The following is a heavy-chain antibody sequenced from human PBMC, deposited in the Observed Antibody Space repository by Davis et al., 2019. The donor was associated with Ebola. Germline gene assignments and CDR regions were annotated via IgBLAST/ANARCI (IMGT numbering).Heavy chain of an antibody. J-gene: IGHJ4*02. D-gene: IGHD3-9*01. CDR1: GGSINNYF. V-gene: IGHV4-59*01. Sequence: GSLRLSCTVSGGSINNYFWSWIRQPPGKGLEWIGNIHYLGNTNYSPSLRGRVTISLDTSKNQFSLRLSSVTAADTAVYYCARSHSDWLLPFDYWGQGTLATVSS. CDR2: IHYLGNT. CDR3: ARSHSDWLLPFDY.